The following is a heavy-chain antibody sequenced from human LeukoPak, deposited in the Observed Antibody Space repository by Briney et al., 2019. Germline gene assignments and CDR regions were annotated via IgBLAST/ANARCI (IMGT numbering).Heavy chain of an antibody. Sequence: PGGSLRLPCAASGFTFRFSEMNWVRQAPGKGLEWVAFIRYDGSNKYYADSVKGRFTISRDNSKNTLYLQMNSLRAEDTAVYYCAKETETYYYDSSGVGAFDIWGQGTMVTVSS. CDR3: AKETETYYYDSSGVGAFDI. J-gene: IGHJ3*02. CDR2: IRYDGSNK. CDR1: GFTFRFSE. D-gene: IGHD3-22*01. V-gene: IGHV3-30*02.